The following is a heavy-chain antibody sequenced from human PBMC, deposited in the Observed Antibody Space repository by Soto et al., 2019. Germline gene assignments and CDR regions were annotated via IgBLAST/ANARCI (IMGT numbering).Heavy chain of an antibody. CDR3: AREWELLLGWYFDL. J-gene: IGHJ2*01. Sequence: EVQLVESGGGLVQPGGSLRLSCAASGFTFSSYSMNWVRQAPGKGLEWVSYISSSSSTIYYADSVKGRFTISRDNAKNSLYLQMNSLRDEDTAVYYCAREWELLLGWYFDLWGRGTLVTVSS. CDR2: ISSSSSTI. V-gene: IGHV3-48*02. D-gene: IGHD1-26*01. CDR1: GFTFSSYS.